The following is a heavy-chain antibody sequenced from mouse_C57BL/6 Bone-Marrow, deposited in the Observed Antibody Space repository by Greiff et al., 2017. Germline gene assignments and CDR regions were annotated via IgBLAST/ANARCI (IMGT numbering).Heavy chain of an antibody. CDR1: GFNIKDDY. J-gene: IGHJ2*01. Sequence: VQLQQSGAELVRPGASVKLSCTASGFNIKDDYMHWVKQRPEQGLEWIGWIDPENGDTEYASKFQGKATITADTSSNTASLQLSSLTSEDTAVYYCTDGYYDYWGQGTTLTVSA. CDR3: TDGYYDY. V-gene: IGHV14-4*01. CDR2: IDPENGDT. D-gene: IGHD2-3*01.